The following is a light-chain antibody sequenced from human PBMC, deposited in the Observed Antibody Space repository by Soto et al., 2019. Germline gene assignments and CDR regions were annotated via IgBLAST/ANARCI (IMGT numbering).Light chain of an antibody. CDR3: QQYGRSPYT. J-gene: IGKJ2*01. CDR1: QNVDNAY. CDR2: GAS. V-gene: IGKV3-20*01. Sequence: DIVLTQSPGTLSLSPGETATLFCRASQNVDNAYVAWYQQRPGQAPRLLIHGASTRATGIPDRFGGSGSGTDFALTVSRLEPEDFAVYYCQQYGRSPYTFGKGTKLEIK.